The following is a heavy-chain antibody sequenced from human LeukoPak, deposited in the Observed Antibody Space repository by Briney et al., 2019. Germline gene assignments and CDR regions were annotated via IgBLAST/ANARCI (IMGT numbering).Heavy chain of an antibody. J-gene: IGHJ4*02. V-gene: IGHV4-34*01. CDR3: ARWTTCGGDCHILDY. D-gene: IGHD2-21*02. Sequence: SETLSLTRAVYGGSFSGYYWSWIRQPPGKGLEWIGEINHSGSTNYNPSLKSRVTISVDKSKNQFSLKLSSVTAADTAVYYCARWTTCGGDCHILDYWGQGILVTVSS. CDR1: GGSFSGYY. CDR2: INHSGST.